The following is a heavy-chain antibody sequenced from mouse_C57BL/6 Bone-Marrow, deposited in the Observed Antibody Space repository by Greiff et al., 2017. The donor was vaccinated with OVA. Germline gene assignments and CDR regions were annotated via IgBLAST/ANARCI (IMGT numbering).Heavy chain of an antibody. CDR2: FHPYNDDT. CDR1: GYTFTTYP. D-gene: IGHD1-1*01. J-gene: IGHJ1*03. CDR3: ARSSHYYGISYGWYFDV. V-gene: IGHV1-47*01. Sequence: LVESGAELVKPGASVKMSCKASGYTFTTYPIEWMKQNHGKSLEWIGNFHPYNDDTKYNEKFKGKATLTVDKSSSTVYLELSRLTSDDSAVYYCARSSHYYGISYGWYFDVWGTGTTVTVSS.